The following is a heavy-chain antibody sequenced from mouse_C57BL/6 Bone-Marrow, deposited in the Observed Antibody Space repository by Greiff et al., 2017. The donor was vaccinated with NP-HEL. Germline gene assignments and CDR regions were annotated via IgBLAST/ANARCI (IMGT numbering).Heavy chain of an antibody. J-gene: IGHJ3*01. V-gene: IGHV5-12*01. D-gene: IGHD1-1*01. CDR3: ARRGYYGSSYGFAY. Sequence: EVKLVESGGGLVQPGGSLKLSFAASGFTFSDYYMYWVRQTPEKRLDWVAYISNGGGSTFYPDTVKGRFTISRDNAKNTLYLQMSRLKSEDTAMYYCARRGYYGSSYGFAYWGQGTLVTVSA. CDR1: GFTFSDYY. CDR2: ISNGGGST.